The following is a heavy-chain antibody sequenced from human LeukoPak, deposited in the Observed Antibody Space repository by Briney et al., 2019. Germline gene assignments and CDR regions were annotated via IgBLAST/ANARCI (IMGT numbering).Heavy chain of an antibody. CDR1: GGSISTYY. CDR2: IYYSGST. Sequence: SETLSLTCTVSGGSISTYYWSWIRQPPGKGLEWIGYIYYSGSTNYNPSLKSRVTISVDTSKNQFSLNLTSVTAADTAVYYCARRRGTSGPVDYWGQGTLVTVSS. CDR3: ARRRGTSGPVDY. V-gene: IGHV4-59*08. J-gene: IGHJ4*02. D-gene: IGHD6-19*01.